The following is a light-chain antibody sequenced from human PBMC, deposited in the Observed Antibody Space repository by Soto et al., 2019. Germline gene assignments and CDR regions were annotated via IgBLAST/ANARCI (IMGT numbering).Light chain of an antibody. V-gene: IGKV1-9*01. Sequence: DIQLTQSPSFLSASVGDRVAITCRASQGVNNDLAWLQQKPGKAPNLLIFATSTLHSGVPSRFSGSGSGTEFTLTISSLQPEDFGTYFCQQLKIYPLTFGGGTKVEI. J-gene: IGKJ4*01. CDR1: QGVNND. CDR3: QQLKIYPLT. CDR2: ATS.